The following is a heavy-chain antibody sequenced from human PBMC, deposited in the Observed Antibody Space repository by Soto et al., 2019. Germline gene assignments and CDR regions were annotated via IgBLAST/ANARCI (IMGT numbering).Heavy chain of an antibody. V-gene: IGHV5-51*01. J-gene: IGHJ4*02. CDR1: GYIFTNYR. CDR2: IYPGDSNT. D-gene: IGHD2-2*02. Sequence: GESLKISCTGSGYIFTNYRIGWVRQMPGKGLEWMGIIYPGDSNTRYSPSFQGQVTISADKSISTAYLQWSSLKASDTAMYFCARQGYCSNTACYTVDYWGQGTLVTVSS. CDR3: ARQGYCSNTACYTVDY.